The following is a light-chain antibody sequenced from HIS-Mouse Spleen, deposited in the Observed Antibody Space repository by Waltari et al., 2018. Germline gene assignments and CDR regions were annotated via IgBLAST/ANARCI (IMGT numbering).Light chain of an antibody. CDR1: ALPKQY. CDR2: EDS. CDR3: YSTDSSGNHRV. J-gene: IGLJ2*01. V-gene: IGLV3-10*01. Sequence: SYELIQSPSVPVSPGQTARITCSGDALPKQYAYWYQQKSGQAPVLAIYEDSKRPSGIPERFSGSSSGTMATLTISGAQVEDEADYYCYSTDSSGNHRVFGGGTKLTVL.